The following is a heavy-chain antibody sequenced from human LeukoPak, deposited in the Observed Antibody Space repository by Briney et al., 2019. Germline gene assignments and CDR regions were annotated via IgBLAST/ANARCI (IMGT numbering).Heavy chain of an antibody. CDR3: ARALGYCSGGSCPDAFDI. CDR1: GFTFSSYD. J-gene: IGHJ3*02. V-gene: IGHV3-13*01. D-gene: IGHD2-15*01. Sequence: GGSLRLSCAASGFTFSSYDMHRVRQATGKGLEWVSAIGTAGDTYYPGSVKGRFTISRKNAKNSLYLQMNSLRAGDTAVYYCARALGYCSGGSCPDAFDIWGQGTMVTVSS. CDR2: IGTAGDT.